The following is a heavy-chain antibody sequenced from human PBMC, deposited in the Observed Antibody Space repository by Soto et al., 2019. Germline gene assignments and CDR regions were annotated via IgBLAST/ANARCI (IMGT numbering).Heavy chain of an antibody. CDR1: GYTFTRYG. CDR2: INTYNGNT. Sequence: QVQLVQSGAEVKNPGASVKVSCKASGYTFTRYGIGWARQAPGQGLEWMGWINTYNGNTNYAQNVQGRVTLTPDTSTSTAYMELMRLRSNDTAIYYCAMVDVYVTPSPQDVWGQGTTVIVSS. J-gene: IGHJ6*02. V-gene: IGHV1-18*01. CDR3: AMVDVYVTPSPQDV. D-gene: IGHD3-16*01.